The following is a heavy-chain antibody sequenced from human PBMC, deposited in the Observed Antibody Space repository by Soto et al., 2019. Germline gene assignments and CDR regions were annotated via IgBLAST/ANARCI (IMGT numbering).Heavy chain of an antibody. J-gene: IGHJ3*02. V-gene: IGHV3-7*01. CDR2: IKQDGSEK. Sequence: GGSLRLSCAASGFTFSSYWMSWVRQAPGKGLEWVANIKQDGSEKYYVDSVKGRFTISRDNAKNSLYLQMNSLRAEDTGVYYCARDTVASSDAFDIWGQGTMVTVSS. CDR1: GFTFSSYW. D-gene: IGHD4-17*01. CDR3: ARDTVASSDAFDI.